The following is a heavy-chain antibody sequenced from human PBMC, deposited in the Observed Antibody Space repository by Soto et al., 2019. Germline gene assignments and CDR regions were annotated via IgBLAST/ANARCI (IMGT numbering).Heavy chain of an antibody. J-gene: IGHJ4*02. CDR3: ASTPPYYDILTGYSYYFDY. Sequence: EVQLVESGGGLVQPGGSLRLSCAASGFTFSSYSMNWVRQAPGKGLEWVSYISSSSSTIYYADSVKGRFTISRDNAKNPLYLQKNSVRDEDTAVYYCASTPPYYDILTGYSYYFDYWGQGTLVTVSS. D-gene: IGHD3-9*01. CDR1: GFTFSSYS. CDR2: ISSSSSTI. V-gene: IGHV3-48*02.